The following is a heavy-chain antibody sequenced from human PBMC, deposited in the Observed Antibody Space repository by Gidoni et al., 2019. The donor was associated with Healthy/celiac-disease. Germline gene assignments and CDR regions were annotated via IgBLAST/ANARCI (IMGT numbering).Heavy chain of an antibody. CDR2: ISGSGGST. CDR3: AKGPCSGGSCWLAWYAFDI. J-gene: IGHJ3*02. D-gene: IGHD2-15*01. Sequence: EVQLVESGGGLVQPGGSLRLSCAASGFTFSSYAMSWVRQAPGKGLEWVSAISGSGGSTYYADSVKGRFTISRDNSKNTLYLQMNSLRAEDTAVYYCAKGPCSGGSCWLAWYAFDIWGQGTMVTVSS. CDR1: GFTFSSYA. V-gene: IGHV3-23*04.